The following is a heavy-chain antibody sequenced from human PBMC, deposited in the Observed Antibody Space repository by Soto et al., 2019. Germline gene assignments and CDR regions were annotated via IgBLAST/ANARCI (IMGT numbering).Heavy chain of an antibody. V-gene: IGHV1-69*13. Sequence: SVKVSCKASGGTFSSYAISWVRQAPGQGLEWMGGIIPIFGTANYAQKFQGRVTITADESTSTAYMELSSLRSEDTAVYYCARGGYSYRYGMDFWGQVTTVTFSS. J-gene: IGHJ6*02. CDR1: GGTFSSYA. CDR2: IIPIFGTA. CDR3: ARGGYSYRYGMDF. D-gene: IGHD5-18*01.